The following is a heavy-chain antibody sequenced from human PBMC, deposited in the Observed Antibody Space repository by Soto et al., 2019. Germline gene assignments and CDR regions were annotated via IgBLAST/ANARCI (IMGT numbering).Heavy chain of an antibody. V-gene: IGHV4-39*01. Sequence: QLQLQESGPGLVKPSETLSLTCTVSGGSISSSSYYWGWIRQPPGKGLEWIGSIYYGGSTFYNPSLKSRVTISVDTSKNQFSLKLSSVTAADTAVYYCATFYGDYVSYWGQGTLVTVSS. CDR2: IYYGGST. J-gene: IGHJ4*02. CDR1: GGSISSSSYY. D-gene: IGHD4-17*01. CDR3: ATFYGDYVSY.